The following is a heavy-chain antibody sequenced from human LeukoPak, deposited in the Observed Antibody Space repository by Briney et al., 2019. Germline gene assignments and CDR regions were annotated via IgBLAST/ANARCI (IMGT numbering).Heavy chain of an antibody. V-gene: IGHV3-7*01. CDR1: GFTFSSNW. Sequence: GGSLRLSCSASGFTFSSNWMTWVRQAPGKGLEWVANIKHDGSETYYMDSVTGRFTISRDNAKNSLYLQMNSLRVEDTAVYYCARDDPRVGATETDWGQGALVTVSS. J-gene: IGHJ4*02. CDR3: ARDDPRVGATETD. CDR2: IKHDGSET. D-gene: IGHD1-26*01.